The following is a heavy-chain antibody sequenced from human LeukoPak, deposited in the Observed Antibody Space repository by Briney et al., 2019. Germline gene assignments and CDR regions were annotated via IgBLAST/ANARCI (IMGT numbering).Heavy chain of an antibody. V-gene: IGHV4-34*01. D-gene: IGHD5-18*01. Sequence: PSETLSLTCAVYGGSFSGYYWSWIRQPPGKGLEWIGEINHSGSTNYNPSPKSRVTISVDTSKNQFSLKLSSVTAADTAVYYCARELGYSYGRDAFDIWGQGTMVTVSS. J-gene: IGHJ3*02. CDR3: ARELGYSYGRDAFDI. CDR1: GGSFSGYY. CDR2: INHSGST.